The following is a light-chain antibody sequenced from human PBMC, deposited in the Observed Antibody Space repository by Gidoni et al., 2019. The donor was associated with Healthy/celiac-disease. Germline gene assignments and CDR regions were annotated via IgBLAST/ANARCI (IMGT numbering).Light chain of an antibody. CDR1: QSVSSSY. V-gene: IGKV3-20*01. CDR3: QQYGSSPLT. Sequence: ELVLTQSPGTLSLSPGERATLSCRASQSVSSSYLAWYQQKPGQAPRRLIYGASSRATGIPDRFSGSGSGTDFTLTISRLEPEDFAVYYCQQYGSSPLTFGGGTKVEIK. J-gene: IGKJ4*01. CDR2: GAS.